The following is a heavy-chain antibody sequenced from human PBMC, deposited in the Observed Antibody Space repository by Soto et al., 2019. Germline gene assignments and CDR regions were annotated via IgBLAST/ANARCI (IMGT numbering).Heavy chain of an antibody. J-gene: IGHJ5*02. D-gene: IGHD5-12*01. Sequence: EVQLVESGGGLVKPGGSLRLSCAASGFTFSSYSMNWVRQAPGKGLEWVSSISSSSSYIYYADSVKGRFTISRDNAKNSLYLQMNCLRAEDTAVYYCARVSGSGSPGWFDPWGQGTLVTVSS. CDR1: GFTFSSYS. CDR3: ARVSGSGSPGWFDP. CDR2: ISSSSSYI. V-gene: IGHV3-21*01.